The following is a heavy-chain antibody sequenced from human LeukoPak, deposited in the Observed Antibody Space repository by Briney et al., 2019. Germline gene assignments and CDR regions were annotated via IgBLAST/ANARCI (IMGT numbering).Heavy chain of an antibody. CDR2: IIPIFGTA. D-gene: IGHD3-3*01. Sequence: SVKVSCKASGGTFSSYAISWVRQAPGQGLEWMGGIIPIFGTANYAQKFQGRVTITTDESTSTAYMELSSLRSEDTAVYYCARGGPTVRFLEWLLYFDXXXQGTXXTVXS. CDR3: ARGGPTVRFLEWLLYFDX. V-gene: IGHV1-69*05. CDR1: GGTFSSYA. J-gene: IGHJ4*02.